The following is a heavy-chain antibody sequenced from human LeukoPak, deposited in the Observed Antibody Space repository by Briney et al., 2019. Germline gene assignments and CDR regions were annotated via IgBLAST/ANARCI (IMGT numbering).Heavy chain of an antibody. CDR1: GFTFDDYA. CDR2: INWNSGSI. J-gene: IGHJ6*02. Sequence: PGGSLRLSCAASGFTFDDYAMHWVRQAPGKGLEWVSGINWNSGSIGYADSVKGRFTISRDNAKNSLYLQMNSLRAEDTALYYCAKDTGFHYYYGMDVWGQGTTVTVSS. CDR3: AKDTGFHYYYGMDV. V-gene: IGHV3-9*01. D-gene: IGHD3-10*01.